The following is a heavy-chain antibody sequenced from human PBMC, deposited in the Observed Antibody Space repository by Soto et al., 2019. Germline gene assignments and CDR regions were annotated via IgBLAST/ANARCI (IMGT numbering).Heavy chain of an antibody. Sequence: QVQLVQSGAEVKKPGSSVKISCRAFGGTFSNYAISWVRQAPGHGLEWMGGIIPMFGASNYALKFLGRVTITADESTSTAYMELSSLRSEDTAVYYCARPDIVDTIWGDYYYGMDVWGQGTTVTVSS. CDR1: GGTFSNYA. V-gene: IGHV1-69*01. CDR2: IIPMFGAS. CDR3: ARPDIVDTIWGDYYYGMDV. D-gene: IGHD5-12*01. J-gene: IGHJ6*02.